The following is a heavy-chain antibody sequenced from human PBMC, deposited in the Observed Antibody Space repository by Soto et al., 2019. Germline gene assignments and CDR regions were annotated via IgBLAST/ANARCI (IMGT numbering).Heavy chain of an antibody. D-gene: IGHD6-6*01. V-gene: IGHV3-30*18. CDR1: GFTFSNYG. CDR2: VSYDGRLK. CDR3: VKEVGPRPPFDC. J-gene: IGHJ4*02. Sequence: QVRLVESGGGVVQPGTSLRLSCAASGFTFSNYGMQWVRQAPGKGLEWVAVVSYDGRLKFYLDSVEGRFTISRDNSKGTLNLQMNSLSPEDTAVYYGVKEVGPRPPFDCWGQGTLVTVSS.